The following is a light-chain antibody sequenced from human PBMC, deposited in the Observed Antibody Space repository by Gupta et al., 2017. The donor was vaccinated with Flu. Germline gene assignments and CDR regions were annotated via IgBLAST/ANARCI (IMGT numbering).Light chain of an antibody. V-gene: IGLV2-14*01. CDR1: SSDVGGYSY. CDR2: EFS. CDR3: SSYTSSSTGV. J-gene: IGLJ1*01. Sequence: QSALTQPVSVSGSPGQSITISCTGTSSDVGGYSYVSWYEQHPGTAPKLMIDEFSNRPSGVSNRYAGSKSGNTASLTISGLQAEDEADYYCSSYTSSSTGVFGTGTKVTVL.